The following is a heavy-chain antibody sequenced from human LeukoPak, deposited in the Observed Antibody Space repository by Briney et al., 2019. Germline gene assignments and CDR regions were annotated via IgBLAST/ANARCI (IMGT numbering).Heavy chain of an antibody. CDR3: AKETTTNYFDY. CDR1: GFTFSSYA. J-gene: IGHJ4*02. CDR2: ITGSSDSI. Sequence: PGGSLRLSCAASGFTFSSYAMEWVRQAPGKGLEWVSSITGSSDSIYYADSVKGRFTISRDNSKNTLYLQMNSLRAEDTAVYYCAKETTTNYFDYWGQGTLVTVSS. V-gene: IGHV3-23*01. D-gene: IGHD4-11*01.